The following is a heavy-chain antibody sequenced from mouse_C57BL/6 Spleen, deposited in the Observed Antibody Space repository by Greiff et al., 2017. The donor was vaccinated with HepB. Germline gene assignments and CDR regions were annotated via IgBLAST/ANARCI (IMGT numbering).Heavy chain of an antibody. CDR1: GYAFSSSW. V-gene: IGHV1-82*01. Sequence: QVQLQQSGPELVKPGASVKISCKASGYAFSSSWMNWVKQRPGKGLEWIGRIYPGDGDTNYNGKFKGKATLTADKSSSTAYMQLSSLTSEDSAVYFCARVYDGYYYAMDYWGQGTSVTVSS. CDR2: IYPGDGDT. D-gene: IGHD2-3*01. J-gene: IGHJ4*01. CDR3: ARVYDGYYYAMDY.